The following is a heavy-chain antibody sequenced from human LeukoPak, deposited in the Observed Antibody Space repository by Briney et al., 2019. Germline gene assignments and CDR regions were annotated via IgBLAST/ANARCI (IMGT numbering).Heavy chain of an antibody. CDR2: IFTRGST. CDR3: ARDNIEVVLAAITTVFWYFDY. V-gene: IGHV4-61*02. D-gene: IGHD2-2*01. CDR1: GRSISSGSYY. Sequence: SQTLSLTCTVSGRSISSGSYYWSWIRQPAGKGLEWIGRIFTRGSTNYNPSLKRRGPISVDTSKNKCSLKVSSVTAADTAVFYCARDNIEVVLAAITTVFWYFDYWGQETLLTVSS. J-gene: IGHJ4*02.